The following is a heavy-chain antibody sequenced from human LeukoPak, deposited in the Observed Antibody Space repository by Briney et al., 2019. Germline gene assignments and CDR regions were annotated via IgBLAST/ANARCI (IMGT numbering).Heavy chain of an antibody. CDR1: GGSISSSSYY. J-gene: IGHJ3*02. CDR3: ARRGLVVVAATRLAFDI. D-gene: IGHD2-15*01. CDR2: IYYSGST. V-gene: IGHV4-61*05. Sequence: SETLSLTCTVSGGSISSSSYYWGWIRQPPGKGLEWIGYIYYSGSTNYNPSLKSRVTISVDTSKNQFSLKLSSVTAADTAVYYCARRGLVVVAATRLAFDIWGQGTMVTVSS.